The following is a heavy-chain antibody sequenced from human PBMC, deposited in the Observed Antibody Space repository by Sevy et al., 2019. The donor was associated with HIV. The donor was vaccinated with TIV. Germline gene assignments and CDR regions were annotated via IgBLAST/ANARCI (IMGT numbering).Heavy chain of an antibody. D-gene: IGHD3-16*01. V-gene: IGHV1-46*03. CDR2: INPSGGST. CDR3: GRTSPKGGFDY. J-gene: IGHJ4*02. Sequence: ASVKVSCKASGYTFTSYYLHWVRQAPRQGLEWMGIINPSGGSTNYAQKFQDRVTMTRDTSTTTVYMELSSLRSEDTAVYYCGRTSPKGGFDYWGQGTLVTVSS. CDR1: GYTFTSYY.